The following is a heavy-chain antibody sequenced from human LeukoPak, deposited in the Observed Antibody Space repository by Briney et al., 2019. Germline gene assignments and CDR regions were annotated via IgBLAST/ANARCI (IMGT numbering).Heavy chain of an antibody. CDR1: GYIFADYH. V-gene: IGHV1-69-2*01. J-gene: IGHJ4*02. CDR3: AREHSSSWDQFDY. D-gene: IGHD6-13*01. CDR2: VDPEDGET. Sequence: GATVKISCKTSGYIFADYHIHWVQQAPGKGLEWVGRVDPEDGETVYAEKVQGRVTMTADTSTSTSYMELRSLRSDDTAVYYCAREHSSSWDQFDYWGQGTLVTVSS.